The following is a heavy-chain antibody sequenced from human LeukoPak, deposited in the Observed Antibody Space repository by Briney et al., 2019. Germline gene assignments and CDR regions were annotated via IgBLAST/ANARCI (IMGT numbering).Heavy chain of an antibody. CDR3: ANDDYFDY. CDR1: GFTFSSYS. CDR2: ISSSSTT. J-gene: IGHJ4*02. D-gene: IGHD3-3*01. Sequence: GGSLRLSCVASGFTFSSYSMNWVRQAPGKGLEWVSYISSSSTTYYADSVKGRFTISRDNAKNSLYLQMNSLRDEDTAMYYCANDDYFDYWGQGTLVTVSS. V-gene: IGHV3-48*02.